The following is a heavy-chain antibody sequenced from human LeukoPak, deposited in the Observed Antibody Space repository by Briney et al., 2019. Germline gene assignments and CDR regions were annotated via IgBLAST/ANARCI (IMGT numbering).Heavy chain of an antibody. Sequence: GGSLRLSCAASGFTFSNYALGWVRQAPGKGLEWVSTICGSGSCTYYADSVKGRFTISRDNSRNTLSLQMNSLRVEDAALYYCAKHDLSGSYFVYGGKGTLVTVSS. CDR1: GFTFSNYA. D-gene: IGHD3-10*01. CDR3: AKHDLSGSYFVY. V-gene: IGHV3-23*01. J-gene: IGHJ4*02. CDR2: ICGSGSCT.